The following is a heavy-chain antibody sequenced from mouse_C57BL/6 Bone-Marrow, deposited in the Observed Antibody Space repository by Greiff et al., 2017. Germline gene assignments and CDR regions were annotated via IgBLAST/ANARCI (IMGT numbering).Heavy chain of an antibody. V-gene: IGHV1-75*01. J-gene: IGHJ2*01. Sequence: VQLQESGPELVKPGASVKISCKASGYTFTDYYINWVKQRPGQGLEWIGWIFPGSGSTYYNEKFKGKATLTVDKSSSTAYMLLSSLTSEDSAVYFCARDSPGTGELDYWGQGTTLTVSS. CDR2: IFPGSGST. CDR1: GYTFTDYY. D-gene: IGHD4-1*01. CDR3: ARDSPGTGELDY.